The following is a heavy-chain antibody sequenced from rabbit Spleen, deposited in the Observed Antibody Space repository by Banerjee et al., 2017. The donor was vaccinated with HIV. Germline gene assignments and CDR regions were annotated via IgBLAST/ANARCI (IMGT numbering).Heavy chain of an antibody. CDR2: INTVTGKT. CDR3: ARDVSDSGRITRLDL. V-gene: IGHV1S45*01. Sequence: EQLEESGGGLVKPEGSLTLTCKASGVSFSDKDVMCWVRQAPGKGLEWIACINTVTGKTVYASWAKGRFTISKTSSTTVTLQMTSLTAADTATYFCARDVSDSGRITRLDLWGQGTLVTVS. J-gene: IGHJ3*01. CDR1: GVSFSDKDV. D-gene: IGHD1-1*01.